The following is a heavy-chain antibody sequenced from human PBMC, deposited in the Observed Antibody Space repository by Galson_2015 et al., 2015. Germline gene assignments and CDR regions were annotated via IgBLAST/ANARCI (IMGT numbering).Heavy chain of an antibody. CDR2: IYWDDDK. Sequence: PALVKPPQPLTLTCTFSGFSLSTRGVGVGWIRQPPGKALEWLALIYWDDDKRYSPSLKSRLTITKDTSKNQVVLTMTNMDPVDTGTYYCAHVGVYYFDYWGQGTLVTVSS. CDR3: AHVGVYYFDY. J-gene: IGHJ4*02. D-gene: IGHD3-10*01. V-gene: IGHV2-5*02. CDR1: GFSLSTRGVG.